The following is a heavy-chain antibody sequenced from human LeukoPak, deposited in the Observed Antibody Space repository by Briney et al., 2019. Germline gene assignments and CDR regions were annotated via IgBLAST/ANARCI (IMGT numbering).Heavy chain of an antibody. V-gene: IGHV3-7*01. CDR2: IKQDGSEK. D-gene: IGHD6-6*01. CDR1: GFTFSSYW. Sequence: GGSLRLSCAASGFTFSSYWMSWVRQAPGKGLEWVANIKQDGSEKYYVDSVKGRFTISRDNAKNSLYLQMNSLGAEDTAVYYCATWGDSSSSGYYYYGMDVWGQGTTVTVSS. CDR3: ATWGDSSSSGYYYYGMDV. J-gene: IGHJ6*02.